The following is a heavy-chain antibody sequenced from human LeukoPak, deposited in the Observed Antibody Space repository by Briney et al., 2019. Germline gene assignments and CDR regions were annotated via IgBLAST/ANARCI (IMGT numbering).Heavy chain of an antibody. CDR1: GFTFSSYT. CDR2: ISGSGGST. V-gene: IGHV3-23*01. Sequence: PGGSLRLSCAASGFTFSSYTMSWVRQAPGKGLEWVSAISGSGGSTYYADSVKGRFTISRDNSKNTLYPQMNSPRAEDTAVYYCAKEGGSRGYFDYWGQGTLVTVSS. CDR3: AKEGGSRGYFDY. J-gene: IGHJ4*02.